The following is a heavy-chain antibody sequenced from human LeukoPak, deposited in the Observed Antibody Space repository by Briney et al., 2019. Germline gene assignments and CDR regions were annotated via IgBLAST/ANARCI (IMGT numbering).Heavy chain of an antibody. D-gene: IGHD4-17*01. CDR2: ISYDGGNQ. Sequence: GGSLRLSCAASGFTFSSYGMHWVRQAPGKGLEWVAAISYDGGNQYYADSVKGRFTISRDNSKNTLYLQMNSLRAEDTAVYYCARDKFDYGDYYYYYGMDVWGQGTTVTVSS. CDR1: GFTFSSYG. J-gene: IGHJ6*02. V-gene: IGHV3-30*03. CDR3: ARDKFDYGDYYYYYGMDV.